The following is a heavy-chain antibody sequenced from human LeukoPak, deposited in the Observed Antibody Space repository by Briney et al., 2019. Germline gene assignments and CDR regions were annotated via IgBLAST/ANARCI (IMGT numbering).Heavy chain of an antibody. Sequence: PSQTLSLTCTVSGGSISSGGYYWSWIRQHPGKGLEWIGYTYYSGSTYYNPSLKSRVTISVDTSKNQFSLKLSSVTAADTAVYYCATQSKYCSSTSCPPWDYYYMDVWGKGTTVTVSS. CDR3: ATQSKYCSSTSCPPWDYYYMDV. CDR2: TYYSGST. D-gene: IGHD2-2*01. J-gene: IGHJ6*03. V-gene: IGHV4-31*03. CDR1: GGSISSGGYY.